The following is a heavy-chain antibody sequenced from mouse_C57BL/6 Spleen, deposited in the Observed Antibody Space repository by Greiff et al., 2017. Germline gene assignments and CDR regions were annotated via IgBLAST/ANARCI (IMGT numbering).Heavy chain of an antibody. Sequence: EVHLVESGGDLVKPGGSLKLSCAASGFTFSSYGMSWVRQTPDKRLEWVATISSGGSYTYYPDSVKGRFTISRDNAKNTLYLQMSSLKSEDTAMYYCARRDYGSSHPFAYWGQGTLVTVSA. CDR1: GFTFSSYG. CDR3: ARRDYGSSHPFAY. D-gene: IGHD1-1*01. J-gene: IGHJ3*01. CDR2: ISSGGSYT. V-gene: IGHV5-6*01.